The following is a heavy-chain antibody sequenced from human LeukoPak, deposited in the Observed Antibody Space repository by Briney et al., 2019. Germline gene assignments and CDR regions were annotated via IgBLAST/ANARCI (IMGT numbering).Heavy chain of an antibody. CDR2: INPNSGGT. V-gene: IGHV1-2*04. CDR1: GYTFTGYY. CDR3: ARVGRAAAGYGMDV. Sequence: ASVKVSCKASGYTFTGYYMHWVRQAPGQGLEWMGWINPNSGGTNYAQKFQGWVTMTRDTSISTAYMELSGLRSDDTAVYYCARVGRAAAGYGMDVWGQGTTVTVSS. D-gene: IGHD6-13*01. J-gene: IGHJ6*02.